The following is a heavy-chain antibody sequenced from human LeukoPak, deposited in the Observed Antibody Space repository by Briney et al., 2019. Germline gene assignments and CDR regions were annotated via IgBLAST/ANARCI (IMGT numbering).Heavy chain of an antibody. Sequence: ASVKVSCKASGYTFTSYGISWVRLAPGQGLEWMGWISAYNGNTNYAQKFQGRVTMTTDTSTSTAYMELRNLRSDDTAVYYCARSYRSREFDYWGQGTLVTVSS. CDR1: GYTFTSYG. CDR2: ISAYNGNT. J-gene: IGHJ4*02. V-gene: IGHV1-18*01. D-gene: IGHD3-16*02. CDR3: ARSYRSREFDY.